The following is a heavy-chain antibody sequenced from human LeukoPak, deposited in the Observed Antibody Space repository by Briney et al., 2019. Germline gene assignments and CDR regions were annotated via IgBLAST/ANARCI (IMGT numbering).Heavy chain of an antibody. V-gene: IGHV4-59*01. Sequence: SETLSLTCTVSGGSISSYYWSWIRQPPGKGLEWIGYISYSGSTNYNPSLKSRVTISLGTSKNQFSLKLSSVTAADTAMYYCASSRYTGSYSTIDFWSQGTLVTVSS. CDR3: ASSRYTGSYSTIDF. CDR2: ISYSGST. CDR1: GGSISSYY. D-gene: IGHD1-26*01. J-gene: IGHJ4*02.